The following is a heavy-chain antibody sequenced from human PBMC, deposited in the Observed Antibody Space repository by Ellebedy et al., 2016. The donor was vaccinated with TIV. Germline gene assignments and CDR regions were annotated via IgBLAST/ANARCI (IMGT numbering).Heavy chain of an antibody. CDR2: ISGGDGST. Sequence: AASVKVSCKASGYTFTTYAMHWVRQAPGQRPEWMGWISGGDGSTKYSQNFQDRVTFTTDSSATTGYMELSSLRSEDTAVYYCARPFCSGGNCYLNFDKWGQGTLVAVSS. CDR1: GYTFTTYA. J-gene: IGHJ4*02. D-gene: IGHD2-21*02. V-gene: IGHV1-3*01. CDR3: ARPFCSGGNCYLNFDK.